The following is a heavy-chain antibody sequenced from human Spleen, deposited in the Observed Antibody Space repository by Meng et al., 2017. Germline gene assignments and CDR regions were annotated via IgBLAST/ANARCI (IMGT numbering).Heavy chain of an antibody. V-gene: IGHV1-2*06. CDR3: ARAAVSGTFDY. D-gene: IGHD2-15*01. CDR1: GYTFTDYF. Sequence: QVQVVQSGAEVKKPGASVKVSCKASGYTFTDYFMHWVRQAPGRGLEWVGRINPISGVTDYAQKFQGRVTMTRDTSISTAYMELGSLRSADTAVYYCARAAVSGTFDYWGQGTLVTVSS. J-gene: IGHJ4*02. CDR2: INPISGVT.